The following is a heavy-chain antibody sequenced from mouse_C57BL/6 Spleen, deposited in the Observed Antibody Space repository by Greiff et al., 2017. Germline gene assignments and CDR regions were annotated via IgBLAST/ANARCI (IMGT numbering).Heavy chain of an antibody. Sequence: VQLQQSGAELAKPGASVKLSCKASGYTFTSYWMHWVQQRPGKGLEWIGYINPRSGYTKSNQKFKDKATLTADKSSSTAYMQLSRLTYEDSAVYYCARSDGYYVAYWGQGTLVTVSA. CDR3: ARSDGYYVAY. CDR2: INPRSGYT. V-gene: IGHV1-7*01. J-gene: IGHJ3*01. CDR1: GYTFTSYW. D-gene: IGHD2-3*01.